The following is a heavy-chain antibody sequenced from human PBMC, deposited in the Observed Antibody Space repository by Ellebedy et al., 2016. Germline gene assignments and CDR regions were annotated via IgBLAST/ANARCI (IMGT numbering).Heavy chain of an antibody. CDR2: IYYSGST. CDR3: ARGRWGDFDY. J-gene: IGHJ4*02. CDR1: GGSISSGGYY. D-gene: IGHD3-16*01. V-gene: IGHV4-31*03. Sequence: SETLSLTCTVSGGSISSGGYYWGWIRQHPGKGLEWIGYIYYSGSTYYNPSLKSRVTISEDTSKNRFSLHLRSVTAADTAVYYCARGRWGDFDYWGQGALVTVSS.